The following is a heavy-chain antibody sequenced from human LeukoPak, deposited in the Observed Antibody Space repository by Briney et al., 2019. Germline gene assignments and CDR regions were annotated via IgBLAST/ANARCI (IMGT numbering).Heavy chain of an antibody. Sequence: HPGGSLRLSCTASGFTFGDYAMSWVRQAPGKGLEWVGFIRSKAYGGTTEYAASVKGRFTISRDDSKSIAYLQMNSLKTKDTAVYYCTRDLSQLVYYYYYYYMDVWGKGTTVTVSS. V-gene: IGHV3-49*04. CDR2: IRSKAYGGTT. CDR3: TRDLSQLVYYYYYYYMDV. J-gene: IGHJ6*03. D-gene: IGHD6-6*01. CDR1: GFTFGDYA.